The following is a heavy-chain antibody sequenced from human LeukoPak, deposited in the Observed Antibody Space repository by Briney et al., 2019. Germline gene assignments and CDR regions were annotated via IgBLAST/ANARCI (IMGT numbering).Heavy chain of an antibody. CDR2: INHRGST. D-gene: IGHD2-2*01. V-gene: IGHV4-34*01. CDR3: ATGVTKPDPIVVVPATIRVAQAFDS. CDR1: GGSFSDYY. Sequence: PSETLSLTCAVYGGSFSDYYWNWIRQPPGKGLEWIGEINHRGSTTYNPSLKSRVTISVDTSKDQFSLKLTSVTAADTAVYYCATGVTKPDPIVVVPATIRVAQAFDSWGQGTLVTVSS. J-gene: IGHJ4*02.